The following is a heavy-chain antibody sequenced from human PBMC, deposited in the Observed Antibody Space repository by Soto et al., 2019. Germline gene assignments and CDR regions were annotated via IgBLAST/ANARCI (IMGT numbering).Heavy chain of an antibody. Sequence: SETLSLTCAVSGGPFTSNNRWTWVRQPPGQGLEWIGEIYRTGSTNYNPSLKSRVTISLDKSENQFSLKVTSLTAADTAVYYCASRDPGTSVDYWGQGTLVTVSS. CDR2: IYRTGST. CDR3: ASRDPGTSVDY. J-gene: IGHJ4*02. CDR1: GGPFTSNNR. V-gene: IGHV4-4*02. D-gene: IGHD1-7*01.